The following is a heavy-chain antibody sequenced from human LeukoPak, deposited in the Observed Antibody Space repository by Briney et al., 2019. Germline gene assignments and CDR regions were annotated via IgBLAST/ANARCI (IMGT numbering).Heavy chain of an antibody. V-gene: IGHV1-69*13. CDR2: IIPIFGTA. D-gene: IGHD3-22*01. CDR1: GGTFSSYA. J-gene: IGHJ4*02. Sequence: ASVKVSCKASGGTFSSYAISWVRQAPGQGLEWMGGIIPIFGTANYAQKFQGRVTITADESTSTAYMELSSLRSEDTAVYYCASNERNSSGYYANFDYWGQGTLVTVSS. CDR3: ASNERNSSGYYANFDY.